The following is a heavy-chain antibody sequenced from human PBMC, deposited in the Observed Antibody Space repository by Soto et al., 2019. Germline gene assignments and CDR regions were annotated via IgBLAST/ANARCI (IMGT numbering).Heavy chain of an antibody. CDR3: ARPSSRGLLISSPPYNWFDP. CDR2: MFYSGST. D-gene: IGHD6-6*01. J-gene: IGHJ5*02. Sequence: QLQLQESGPGLVKPSETLSLTCSVSGGSISSSVYSWGWIRQPPGKGLEWIGSMFYSGSTYYNPSLKSRVTISADTSKNQFSLKLSSVTAADTAVYYCARPSSRGLLISSPPYNWFDPWGQGTLVTVSS. V-gene: IGHV4-39*01. CDR1: GGSISSSVYS.